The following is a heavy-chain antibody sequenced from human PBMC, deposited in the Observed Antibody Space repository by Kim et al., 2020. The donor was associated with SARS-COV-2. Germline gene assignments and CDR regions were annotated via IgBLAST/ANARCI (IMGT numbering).Heavy chain of an antibody. J-gene: IGHJ4*02. D-gene: IGHD1-26*01. CDR2: KR. Sequence: KRYYADSVRGRFTISRDNSKNTLDLQMNILSSEDTAVYSCTNFGSGSGNLWGQGTLVTVSS. CDR3: TNFGSGSGNL. V-gene: IGHV3-30-3*02.